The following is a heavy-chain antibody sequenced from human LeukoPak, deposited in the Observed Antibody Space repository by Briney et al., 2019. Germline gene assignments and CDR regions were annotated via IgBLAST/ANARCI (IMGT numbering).Heavy chain of an antibody. Sequence: SETLSLTCTVSGGSISSISYYWGWIRQPPGKGLEWIGSIYYSGSTYYNPSFKSRVTISVDTSKKQVSLRLSSVTAADTAVYYCARDLPGQYGFDIWGQGTMVTVSS. CDR1: GGSISSISYY. J-gene: IGHJ3*02. CDR2: IYYSGST. V-gene: IGHV4-39*07. CDR3: ARDLPGQYGFDI. D-gene: IGHD1-14*01.